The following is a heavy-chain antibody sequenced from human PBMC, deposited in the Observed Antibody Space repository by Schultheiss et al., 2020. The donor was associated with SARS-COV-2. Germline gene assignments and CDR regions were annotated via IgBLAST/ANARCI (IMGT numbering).Heavy chain of an antibody. CDR3: ARDSVRYDFWSGRRTYYYYGMDV. V-gene: IGHV4-59*01. CDR2: IYYSGST. D-gene: IGHD3-3*01. CDR1: GASISNYY. J-gene: IGHJ6*02. Sequence: SETLSLTCTVSGASISNYYWSWIRQPPGKRLEWIGSIYYSGSTYYNPSLKSRVTISVDTSKNQFSLKLSSVTAADTAVYYCARDSVRYDFWSGRRTYYYYGMDVWGQGTTVTVSS.